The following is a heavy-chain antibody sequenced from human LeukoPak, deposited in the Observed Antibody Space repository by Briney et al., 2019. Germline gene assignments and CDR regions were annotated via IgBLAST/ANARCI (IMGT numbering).Heavy chain of an antibody. Sequence: GGSLRLSCAASGLTFSNYAMSWVHQAPGKGLEWVSAISGSGANTYYADSVKGRFTISRDNSKNTLYLQMNSLRAEDTAVYYCANNWGSYPLYYFDYWGQGTLVTVSS. D-gene: IGHD1-26*01. CDR2: ISGSGANT. CDR3: ANNWGSYPLYYFDY. J-gene: IGHJ4*02. V-gene: IGHV3-23*01. CDR1: GLTFSNYA.